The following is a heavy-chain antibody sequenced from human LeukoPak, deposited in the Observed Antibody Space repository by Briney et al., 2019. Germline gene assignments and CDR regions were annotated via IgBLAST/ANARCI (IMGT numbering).Heavy chain of an antibody. Sequence: ASVKVSCKASGYTFTGYYMQWVRQAPRQGREWMGWINPNSGGTNYAQKFQGRVTMTRDTSISTAYMELSRLRSDDTAVYYCARDIVFGGGVGDYWGQGTLVTVSS. CDR1: GYTFTGYY. J-gene: IGHJ4*02. V-gene: IGHV1-2*02. CDR2: INPNSGGT. D-gene: IGHD2-21*01. CDR3: ARDIVFGGGVGDY.